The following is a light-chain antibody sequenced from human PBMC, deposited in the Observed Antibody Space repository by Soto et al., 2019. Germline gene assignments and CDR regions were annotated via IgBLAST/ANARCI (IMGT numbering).Light chain of an antibody. V-gene: IGKV3-20*01. Sequence: EFVLTQSPGKLSLSPGERATLSCRASQSISSGCLAWYQQKPGQAPRLLIYGASHRGTGIPDRFSGSGSGTDFTLTISRLEPEDFAVYYCQQYGSSPPLTFGGGTKVEIK. CDR1: QSISSGC. CDR3: QQYGSSPPLT. CDR2: GAS. J-gene: IGKJ4*01.